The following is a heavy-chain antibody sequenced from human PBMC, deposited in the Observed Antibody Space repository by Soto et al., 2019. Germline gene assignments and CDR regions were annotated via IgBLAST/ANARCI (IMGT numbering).Heavy chain of an antibody. J-gene: IGHJ5*02. CDR1: GGSISSSSYY. D-gene: IGHD3-3*01. CDR2: IHYNGST. CDR3: ARADFDNWFDP. Sequence: PSETLSLTCTVSGGSISSSSYYWGWIRQPPGKGLEWIGNIHYNGSTYYNPSLKSRLTISVDTSKNQFSLKLNSVTAADTAMYHCARADFDNWFDPWGRGTLVTVSS. V-gene: IGHV4-39*07.